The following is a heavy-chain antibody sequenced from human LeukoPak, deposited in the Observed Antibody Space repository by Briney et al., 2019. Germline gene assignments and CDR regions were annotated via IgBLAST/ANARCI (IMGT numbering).Heavy chain of an antibody. CDR2: IKQDGSEK. Sequence: PGGSLRLSCAASGFTFSYYWMGRVRQAPGKGLEWAANIKQDGSEKYYVDSVKGRFTISRDNAKNSLYLQMNSMRAEDTAVYYCARDEHQYYHASSGRFDYWGQGILVTVSS. V-gene: IGHV3-7*01. D-gene: IGHD3-22*01. CDR1: GFTFSYYW. J-gene: IGHJ4*02. CDR3: ARDEHQYYHASSGRFDY.